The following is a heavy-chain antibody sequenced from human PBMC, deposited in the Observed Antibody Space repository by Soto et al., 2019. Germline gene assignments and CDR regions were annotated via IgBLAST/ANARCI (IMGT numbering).Heavy chain of an antibody. D-gene: IGHD6-13*01. J-gene: IGHJ6*02. V-gene: IGHV3-23*01. Sequence: EVQLLESGGGLVQPGGSLRLSCAASGFTFSSYAMSWVRQAPGKGLEWVSAISGSGGSTYYADSVKGRFTISRDNSKNTLYLQMNSLSAEDTAVYYCAKDIAASWVLLSKRPNYYGMDVWGQGTTVTVSS. CDR2: ISGSGGST. CDR1: GFTFSSYA. CDR3: AKDIAASWVLLSKRPNYYGMDV.